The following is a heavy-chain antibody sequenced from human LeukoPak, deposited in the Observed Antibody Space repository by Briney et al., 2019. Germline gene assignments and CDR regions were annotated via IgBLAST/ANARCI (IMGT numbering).Heavy chain of an antibody. D-gene: IGHD1-26*01. CDR1: GFTFNSYA. V-gene: IGHV3-33*01. CDR3: ARVKGWELHIFLYALDI. J-gene: IGHJ3*02. CDR2: IWYDGSKK. Sequence: PGGSLRLSCAASGFTFNSYAMHWVRQAPGKGLEWVAVIWYDGSKKYYADSVKGRFTISRDNSKNTLYLQMNSLRAEDTAVYYCARVKGWELHIFLYALDIWGQGTMVTVSS.